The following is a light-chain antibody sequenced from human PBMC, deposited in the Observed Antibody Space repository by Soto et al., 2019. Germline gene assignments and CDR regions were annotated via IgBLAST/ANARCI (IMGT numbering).Light chain of an antibody. CDR3: QSYDSSLNGVV. J-gene: IGLJ2*01. CDR2: GNN. Sequence: QSVLTQPPSVSGAPGQRVTISCTGSSSNIGAGYDVHWYQQLPGTAPKLLIYGNNNRPSGVPDRFSGSKSGTSASLAITGLQAEDEADYYCQSYDSSLNGVVFGGGTKLTAL. CDR1: SSNIGAGYD. V-gene: IGLV1-40*01.